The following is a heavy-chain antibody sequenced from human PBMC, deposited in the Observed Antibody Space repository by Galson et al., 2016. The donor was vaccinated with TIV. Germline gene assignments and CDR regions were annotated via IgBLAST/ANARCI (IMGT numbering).Heavy chain of an antibody. J-gene: IGHJ2*01. CDR3: AKESAFFGALIYPLYFDL. D-gene: IGHD3-10*01. V-gene: IGHV3-30*02. Sequence: SLRLSCAASGFTFSNYGMHWVRQAPGKGLEWVAFTRYDGTNKYYADSVKGRFTISRDNSKNTLYLQMDSLRTEDSAVYYCAKESAFFGALIYPLYFDLWGRGTLLTVSS. CDR1: GFTFSNYG. CDR2: TRYDGTNK.